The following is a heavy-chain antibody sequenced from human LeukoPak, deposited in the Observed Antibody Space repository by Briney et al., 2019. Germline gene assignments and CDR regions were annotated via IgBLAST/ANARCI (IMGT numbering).Heavy chain of an antibody. CDR3: AGDCSGGSCYLRDDY. CDR2: ISSSSSYI. J-gene: IGHJ4*02. Sequence: PGGSLRLSCAASGFTFSSYSMNWVRQAPGKGLEWVSSISSSSSYIYYADSVKGRFTISRDNAKNSLYLQMNSLRAEDTAVYYCAGDCSGGSCYLRDDYWGQGTLVTVSS. CDR1: GFTFSSYS. V-gene: IGHV3-21*01. D-gene: IGHD2-15*01.